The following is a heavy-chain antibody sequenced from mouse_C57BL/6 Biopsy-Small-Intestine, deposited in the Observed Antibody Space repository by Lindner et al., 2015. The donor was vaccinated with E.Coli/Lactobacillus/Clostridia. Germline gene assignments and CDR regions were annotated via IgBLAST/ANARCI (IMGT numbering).Heavy chain of an antibody. Sequence: VQLQESGGELARPGASVKLSCKASGYTFISYAVFWVKQRTGQGLEWIGEIYPGSGKTYYNAKFKGKAILTADKSSSTTYMELRSLTSEDSAVYFCARLWGNYVFDYWGQGTTLTVSS. CDR2: IYPGSGKT. V-gene: IGHV1-81*01. CDR1: GYTFISYA. D-gene: IGHD1-1*01. CDR3: ARLWGNYVFDY. J-gene: IGHJ2*01.